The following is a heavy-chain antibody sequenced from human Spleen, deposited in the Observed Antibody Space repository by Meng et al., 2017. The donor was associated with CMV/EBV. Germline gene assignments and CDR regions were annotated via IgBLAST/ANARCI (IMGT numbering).Heavy chain of an antibody. CDR2: IWYDGGEK. V-gene: IGHV3-33*03. CDR3: AKDLSALDSSGYLDY. D-gene: IGHD3-22*01. J-gene: IGHJ4*02. CDR1: GFTFSDYG. Sequence: SGFTFSDYGINWVRQGPGKGLEWVAVIWYDGGEKNYADSVKGRFTISRDKSKKIVYLQMNSLRAEDTAVYYCAKDLSALDSSGYLDYWGQGTLVTVSS.